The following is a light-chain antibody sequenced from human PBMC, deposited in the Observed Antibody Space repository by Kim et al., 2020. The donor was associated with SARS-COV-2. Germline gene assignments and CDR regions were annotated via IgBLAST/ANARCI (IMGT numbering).Light chain of an antibody. CDR3: HQYGSTPRT. J-gene: IGKJ1*01. Sequence: EVVLTQSPATLSLSPGERATLSCRASQSIISSSLAWSQQKPGQGPRLLIYGGSNRATGIADRFSGSASGTDFTLTISRLEPEDFAVYYCHQYGSTPRTFGQGTKVDIK. V-gene: IGKV3-20*01. CDR2: GGS. CDR1: QSIISSS.